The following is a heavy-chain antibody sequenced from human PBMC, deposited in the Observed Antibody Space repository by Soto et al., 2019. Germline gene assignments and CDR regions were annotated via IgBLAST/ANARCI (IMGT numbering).Heavy chain of an antibody. V-gene: IGHV3-53*01. CDR3: ARDGIHCSSTSCRLVWWFDP. Sequence: GGSLRLSCAASGFTVSSNYMSWVRQAPGKGLEWVSVIYSGGSTYYADSVKGRFTISRDNSKNTLYLQMNSLRAEDTAVYYCARDGIHCSSTSCRLVWWFDPWGQGTLVTVSS. J-gene: IGHJ5*02. CDR1: GFTVSSNY. D-gene: IGHD2-2*01. CDR2: IYSGGST.